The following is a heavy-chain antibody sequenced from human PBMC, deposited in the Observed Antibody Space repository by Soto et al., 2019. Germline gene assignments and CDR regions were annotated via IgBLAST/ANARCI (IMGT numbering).Heavy chain of an antibody. D-gene: IGHD3-22*01. CDR2: ISYDGSNK. CDR3: AKTAYDSSGYLFDY. V-gene: IGHV3-30*18. CDR1: GFTFSNYG. Sequence: GGSLRLSCAASGFTFSNYGMHWVRQAPGKGLEWVAVISYDGSNKYYADSVKGRFTISRDNSKNTLYLQMNSLRAEDTVVYYCAKTAYDSSGYLFDYWGQGTLVTVSS. J-gene: IGHJ4*02.